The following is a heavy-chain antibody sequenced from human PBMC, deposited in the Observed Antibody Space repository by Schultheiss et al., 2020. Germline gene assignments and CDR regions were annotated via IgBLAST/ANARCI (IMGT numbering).Heavy chain of an antibody. Sequence: SATLSLTCTVYGGSFSGYYWSWIRQPPGKGLEWIGHIYYSGSTNYNPSLKSRVTISVDTSKNQFSLKLSSVTAADTAVYYCARWNRTVTTFGYWGQGTLVNVYS. CDR3: ARWNRTVTTFGY. D-gene: IGHD4-17*01. J-gene: IGHJ4*02. CDR1: GGSFSGYY. CDR2: IYYSGST. V-gene: IGHV4-59*12.